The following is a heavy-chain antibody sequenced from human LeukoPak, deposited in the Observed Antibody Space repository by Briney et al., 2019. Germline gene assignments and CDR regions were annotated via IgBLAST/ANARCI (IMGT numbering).Heavy chain of an antibody. CDR3: AKVSGGGLYYDGMDV. CDR2: ISWNSGSI. J-gene: IGHJ6*02. D-gene: IGHD1-14*01. Sequence: GRSLRLSCAASGFTFDDYAMHWVRHAPGKGLEWVSGISWNSGSIGYADSVKGRFTISRDNAKNSLYLQMNSLRAEDTAVYYCAKVSGGGLYYDGMDVWGQGTTVTVSS. CDR1: GFTFDDYA. V-gene: IGHV3-9*01.